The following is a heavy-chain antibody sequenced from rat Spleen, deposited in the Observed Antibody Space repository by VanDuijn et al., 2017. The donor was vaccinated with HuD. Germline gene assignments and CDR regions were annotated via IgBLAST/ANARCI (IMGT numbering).Heavy chain of an antibody. CDR3: ARQNWPYYFDY. D-gene: IGHD5-1*01. J-gene: IGHJ2*01. V-gene: IGHV5-31*01. CDR1: GFTFNNYW. Sequence: EVKLVESGGGLVQPGRSLKLSCAASGFTFNNYWMTWIRQAPGKGLEWVASITNTGGSPYYPDSVKGRITNSRDNAKSTLYLQMDRLRAEDTATYYWARQNWPYYFDYWGQGVMVTVSS. CDR2: ITNTGGSP.